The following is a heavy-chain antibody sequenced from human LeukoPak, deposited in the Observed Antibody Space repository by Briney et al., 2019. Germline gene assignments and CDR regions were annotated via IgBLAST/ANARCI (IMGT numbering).Heavy chain of an antibody. CDR1: GGSFSGYY. Sequence: SETLSLTCAVYGGSFSGYYWSWIRQPPGKGLEWIGEINHSGSTNYNPSLESRVTISVDTSKNQFSLKLSSVTAADTAVYYCARLVGATGGYWGQGTLVTVSS. D-gene: IGHD1-26*01. V-gene: IGHV4-34*01. CDR2: INHSGST. CDR3: ARLVGATGGY. J-gene: IGHJ4*02.